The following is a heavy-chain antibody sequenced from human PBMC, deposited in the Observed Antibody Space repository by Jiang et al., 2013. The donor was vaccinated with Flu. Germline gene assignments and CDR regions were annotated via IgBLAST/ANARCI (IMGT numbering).Heavy chain of an antibody. CDR1: GGSISNYY. Sequence: GLVKPSETLSLTCTVSGGSISNYYWSWIRQPPGKGLEWIGYIYYSGNTNYNPSLKSRVTISVDTSKNQFSLKLSSVTAADTAVYYCARAFYYDNNGYYFDYWGQGTLVTVSS. CDR2: IYYSGNT. J-gene: IGHJ4*02. V-gene: IGHV4-59*08. CDR3: ARAFYYDNNGYYFDY. D-gene: IGHD3-22*01.